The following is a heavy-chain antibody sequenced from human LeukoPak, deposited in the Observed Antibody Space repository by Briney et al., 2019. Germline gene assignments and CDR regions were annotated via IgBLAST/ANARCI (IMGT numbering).Heavy chain of an antibody. V-gene: IGHV4-39*07. CDR2: IYYSGST. Sequence: SETLSLTCTVSGVSISNTNYYWGWIRQPPGKGLEWIGCIYYSGSTYYNPSLKSRVTISLDKSKNQFSLELNSVTAADTALYYCSRGGGYRLHYWGQGTLVTVSS. D-gene: IGHD3-10*01. CDR1: GVSISNTNYY. CDR3: SRGGGYRLHY. J-gene: IGHJ4*02.